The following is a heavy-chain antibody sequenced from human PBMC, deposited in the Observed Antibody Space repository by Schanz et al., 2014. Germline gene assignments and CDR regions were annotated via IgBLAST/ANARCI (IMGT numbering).Heavy chain of an antibody. Sequence: QVQLVQSGAEVKKPGASVKVSCKASGYTFAVYYMHWVRQAPGQGLEWMGRINPNSGGTNFAQNFQGRVTMTRDTSISTAYMELSSLRSDDTAVYYCARDLITVPGTKLFDYWGQGTLVTVSS. D-gene: IGHD6-19*01. J-gene: IGHJ4*02. V-gene: IGHV1-2*06. CDR3: ARDLITVPGTKLFDY. CDR2: INPNSGGT. CDR1: GYTFAVYY.